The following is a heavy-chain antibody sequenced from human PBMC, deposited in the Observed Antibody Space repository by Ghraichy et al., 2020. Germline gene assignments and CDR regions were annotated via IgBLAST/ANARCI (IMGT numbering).Heavy chain of an antibody. J-gene: IGHJ6*02. Sequence: ASVKVSCKASGYTFTSYGISWVRQAPGQGLEWMGWISAYNGNTNYAQKLQGRVTMTTDTSTSTAYMELRSLRSDDTAVYYCARDWVDYYGSGSPPYYYGMDVWGQGTTVTVSS. V-gene: IGHV1-18*04. D-gene: IGHD3-10*01. CDR2: ISAYNGNT. CDR3: ARDWVDYYGSGSPPYYYGMDV. CDR1: GYTFTSYG.